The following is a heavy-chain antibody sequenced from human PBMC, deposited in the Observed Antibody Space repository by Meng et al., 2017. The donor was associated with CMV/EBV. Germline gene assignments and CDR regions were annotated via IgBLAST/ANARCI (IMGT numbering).Heavy chain of an antibody. CDR2: INHSGST. J-gene: IGHJ4*02. Sequence: QVQLQQWGAGLLKPSETLSLTRAVYGVSFSGYYWSWIRQPPGKGLEWIGEINHSGSTNYNPSLKSRVTISVDTSKNQFSLKLSSVTAADTAVYYCARQFRGVITPFDYWGQGTLVTVAS. CDR3: ARQFRGVITPFDY. CDR1: GVSFSGYY. V-gene: IGHV4-34*01. D-gene: IGHD3-10*01.